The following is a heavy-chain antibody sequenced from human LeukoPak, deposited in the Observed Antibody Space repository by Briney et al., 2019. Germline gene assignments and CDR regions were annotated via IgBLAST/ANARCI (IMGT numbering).Heavy chain of an antibody. V-gene: IGHV4-59*01. CDR3: ARDRDGYNPYFDY. D-gene: IGHD5-24*01. CDR1: SGSISSYY. J-gene: IGHJ4*02. Sequence: SETLSLTCTVSSGSISSYYWSWIRQPPGKGLEWIGYIYYSGSTNYNPSLKSRVTISVDTSKNQFSLKLSSVTAADTAVYYCARDRDGYNPYFDYWGQGTLVTVSS. CDR2: IYYSGST.